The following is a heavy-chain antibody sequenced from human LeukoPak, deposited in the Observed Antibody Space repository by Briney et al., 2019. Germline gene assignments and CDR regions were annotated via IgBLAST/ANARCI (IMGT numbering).Heavy chain of an antibody. CDR3: ARAESGYSYGYIYYYGMDV. Sequence: GGSLRLSCAASGFAVSSNYMSWVRQAPGKGLEWVSVIYSGGSTYYADSVKGRFTISRDNSKNTLYLQMNSLRAEDTAVYYCARAESGYSYGYIYYYGMDVWGQGTTVTVSS. CDR2: IYSGGST. V-gene: IGHV3-53*01. J-gene: IGHJ6*02. CDR1: GFAVSSNY. D-gene: IGHD5-18*01.